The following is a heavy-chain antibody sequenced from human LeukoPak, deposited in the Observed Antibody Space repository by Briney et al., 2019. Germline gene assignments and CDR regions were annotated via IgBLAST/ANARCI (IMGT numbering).Heavy chain of an antibody. D-gene: IGHD3-22*01. CDR1: GFTFSSYA. V-gene: IGHV3-23*01. CDR2: ISGSGGST. CDR3: AKVREYDSSGYYYGD. Sequence: QPGGSLRLSCAASGFTFSSYAMSWVRQAPGKGLEWVSAISGSGGSTYYEDSVKGRFTISRDNSKNTLYLQMNSLRAEDTAVYYCAKVREYDSSGYYYGDWGQGTLVTVSS. J-gene: IGHJ4*02.